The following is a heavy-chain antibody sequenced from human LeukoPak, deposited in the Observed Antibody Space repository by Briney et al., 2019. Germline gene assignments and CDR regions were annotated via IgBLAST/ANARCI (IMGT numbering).Heavy chain of an antibody. V-gene: IGHV4-34*01. CDR1: GGSFSGYY. J-gene: IGHJ4*02. CDR2: ISHSGST. Sequence: PSETLSLTCAVYGGSFSGYYWSWIRQPPGKGLEWIGEISHSGSTIYNPSLKSRVTISVDTSKNQFSLKLSSVTAADTAVYYCARGKAPYYYGSGSYYNGDYWGQGTLVTVSS. CDR3: ARGKAPYYYGSGSYYNGDY. D-gene: IGHD3-10*01.